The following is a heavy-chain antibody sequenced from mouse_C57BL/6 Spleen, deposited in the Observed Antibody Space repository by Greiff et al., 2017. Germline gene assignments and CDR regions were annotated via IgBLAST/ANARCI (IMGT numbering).Heavy chain of an antibody. CDR3: ARCYGSSYVYWYFEV. D-gene: IGHD1-1*01. Sequence: EVQLHHSGPELVKPGASVKISCTASGYKFTDYYMNWVKQSHGKSLEWIGDINPNNGGTSYNQKFKGKATCTVDKSSSTAYMEFRSLTSEDSAVYYCARCYGSSYVYWYFEVRGTVTTVTVSS. CDR1: GYKFTDYY. J-gene: IGHJ1*03. V-gene: IGHV1-26*01. CDR2: INPNNGGT.